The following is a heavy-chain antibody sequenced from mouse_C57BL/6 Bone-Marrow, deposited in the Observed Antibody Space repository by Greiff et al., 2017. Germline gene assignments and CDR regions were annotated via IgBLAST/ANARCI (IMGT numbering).Heavy chain of an antibody. CDR3: ARFRFHWYFDV. CDR1: GYTFTSYW. V-gene: IGHV1-55*01. CDR2: IYPGSGST. Sequence: QVQLQQPGAELVKPGASVKMSCKASGYTFTSYWITWVKQRPGQGLEWIGDIYPGSGSTNYNEKFKSKATLPVATSSSTAYMQLSSLTSEDSAVYYCARFRFHWYFDVWGTGTTVTVSA. J-gene: IGHJ1*03.